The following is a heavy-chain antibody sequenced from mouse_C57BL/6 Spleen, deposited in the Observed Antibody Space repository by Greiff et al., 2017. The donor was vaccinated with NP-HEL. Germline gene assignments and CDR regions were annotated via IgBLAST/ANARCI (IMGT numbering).Heavy chain of an antibody. CDR3: AREDSSGYGFDY. V-gene: IGHV1-61*01. CDR2: IYPSDSET. CDR1: GYTFTSYW. Sequence: QVQLQQPGAELVRPGSSVKLSCKASGYTFTSYWMDWVKQRPGQGLEWIGNIYPSDSETHYNQKFKDKATLTVDKSSSTAYMQLSSLTSEDSAVYYCAREDSSGYGFDYWGQGTTLTVSS. J-gene: IGHJ2*01. D-gene: IGHD3-2*02.